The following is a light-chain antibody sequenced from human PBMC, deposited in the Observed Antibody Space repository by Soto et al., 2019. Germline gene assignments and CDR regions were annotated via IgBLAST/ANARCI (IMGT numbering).Light chain of an antibody. Sequence: IQLTQSPSFLSASVGDRVTITCRASQDIANYLAWYQQKPGKAPKFLIYATSTFQSGAPSRFSGGGSGTEFTLTISSLQPEDFATYYCQQVNSYPRTFGGGTKVDIK. CDR1: QDIANY. V-gene: IGKV1-9*01. CDR2: ATS. CDR3: QQVNSYPRT. J-gene: IGKJ4*01.